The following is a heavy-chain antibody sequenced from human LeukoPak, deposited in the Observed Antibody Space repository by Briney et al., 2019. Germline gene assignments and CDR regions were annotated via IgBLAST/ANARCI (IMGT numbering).Heavy chain of an antibody. CDR2: ISSSSSYI. D-gene: IGHD5-18*01. CDR3: ASVDTAMNGIDY. V-gene: IGHV3-21*01. J-gene: IGHJ4*02. CDR1: GFTFSSCS. Sequence: GGSLRLSCAASGFTFSSCSMNWVRQAPGKGLEWVSSISSSSSYIYYADSVKGRFTISRDNAKNSLYLQMNSLRAEDTAVYYCASVDTAMNGIDYWGQGTLVTVSS.